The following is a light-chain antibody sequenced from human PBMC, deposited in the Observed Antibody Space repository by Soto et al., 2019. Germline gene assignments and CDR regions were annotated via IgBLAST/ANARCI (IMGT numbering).Light chain of an antibody. Sequence: DIQMTQSPSSLSASVGDRVTITCQASQDISNYLNWYQQKPGKAPKLLIYDASNLETGVPSRFSGSGSGTDFTFTISSLQPEDIATYYCIQDYNYPLTFGGGTKVDI. V-gene: IGKV1-33*01. CDR1: QDISNY. J-gene: IGKJ4*01. CDR2: DAS. CDR3: IQDYNYPLT.